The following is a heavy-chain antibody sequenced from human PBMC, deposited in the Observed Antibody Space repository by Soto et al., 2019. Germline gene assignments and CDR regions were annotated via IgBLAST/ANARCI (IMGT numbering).Heavy chain of an antibody. CDR1: GGSFSGYY. CDR2: INHSGST. CDR3: ARGSPYYYDSSGRGDAFDI. V-gene: IGHV4-34*01. J-gene: IGHJ3*02. Sequence: SETLSLTCAVYGGSFSGYYWSWIRRPPGKGLEWIGEINHSGSTNYNPSLKRRVTISGDTSKNQFSLKLSSVTAADTAVYYCARGSPYYYDSSGRGDAFDIWGQGTMVTVSS. D-gene: IGHD3-22*01.